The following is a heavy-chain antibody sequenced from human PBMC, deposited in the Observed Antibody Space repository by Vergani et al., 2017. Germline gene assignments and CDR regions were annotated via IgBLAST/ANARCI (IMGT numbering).Heavy chain of an antibody. Sequence: EVQLVESGGGLVQPGRSLRLSCAASGFTFDDYAMHWVRQAPGKGLEWVSGISWNSGSIGYADSVKGRFTISRDNSKNTLYLQMDSLRAEDTAVYYCARDLSTPTNFGVVTISGFDYWGQGTLVTVSS. V-gene: IGHV3-9*01. J-gene: IGHJ4*02. D-gene: IGHD3-3*01. CDR3: ARDLSTPTNFGVVTISGFDY. CDR2: ISWNSGSI. CDR1: GFTFDDYA.